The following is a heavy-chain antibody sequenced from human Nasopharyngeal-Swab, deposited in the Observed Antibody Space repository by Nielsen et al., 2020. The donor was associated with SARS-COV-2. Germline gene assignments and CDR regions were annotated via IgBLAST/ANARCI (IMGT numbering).Heavy chain of an antibody. J-gene: IGHJ5*02. Sequence: GGSLRLSCAASGFTFNAAWMSWVRQAPGKGLEWVGRIKRTIDGGTTDYAAPVKGRFTISRDDSKNTLYLQMNSLKTEDTAVYYCTTDGRQLVAGTRLPWGQGTLVTVSS. CDR1: GFTFNAAW. CDR2: IKRTIDGGTT. V-gene: IGHV3-15*01. D-gene: IGHD6-19*01. CDR3: TTDGRQLVAGTRLP.